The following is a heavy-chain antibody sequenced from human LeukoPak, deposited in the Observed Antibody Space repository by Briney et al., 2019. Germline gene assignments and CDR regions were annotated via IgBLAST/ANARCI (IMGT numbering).Heavy chain of an antibody. D-gene: IGHD4-17*01. V-gene: IGHV3-15*01. CDR1: GFTFSNAW. CDR3: TTGGDHYGGYCDAN. Sequence: PGGSLRLSCAASGFTFSNAWMSWVRQAPGKGLEWVSRIKSKTDGGTTDYAAPVKGRFTISRDDSKNTLYLQMNSLKTEDTAVYYCTTGGDHYGGYCDANWGQGTLVTVSS. J-gene: IGHJ4*02. CDR2: IKSKTDGGTT.